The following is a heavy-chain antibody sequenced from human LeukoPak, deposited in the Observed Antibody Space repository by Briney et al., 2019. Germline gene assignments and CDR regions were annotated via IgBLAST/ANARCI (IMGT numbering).Heavy chain of an antibody. CDR2: IYNNGYSGST. Sequence: SEPLSLICTVSGDSISSYYWSWIRQPPGKGLEWIGYIYNNGYSGSTNYNPSLKSRVTISVDTSKGQFSLKLTSVTAADTAVYYCAGQPRISWFDPWGQGTLVTVSS. CDR3: AGQPRISWFDP. CDR1: GDSISSYY. J-gene: IGHJ5*02. D-gene: IGHD3-3*02. V-gene: IGHV4-59*08.